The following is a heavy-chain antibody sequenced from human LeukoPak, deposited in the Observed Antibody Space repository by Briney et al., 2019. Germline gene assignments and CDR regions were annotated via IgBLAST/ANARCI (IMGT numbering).Heavy chain of an antibody. CDR2: INPNSGGT. CDR3: ARVGRSSWYHRSPPDAFDI. D-gene: IGHD6-13*01. J-gene: IGHJ3*02. Sequence: ASVTVSCKASGYTFTSYAMNWVRQAPGQGVEWMGWINPNSGGTNYAQKFQGRVTITRDTSISTAYMELSTLRSDDTAVYYCARVGRSSWYHRSPPDAFDIWGQGTMVTVSS. V-gene: IGHV1-2*02. CDR1: GYTFTSYA.